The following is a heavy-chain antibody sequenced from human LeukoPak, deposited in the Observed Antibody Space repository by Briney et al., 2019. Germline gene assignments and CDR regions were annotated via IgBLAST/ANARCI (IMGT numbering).Heavy chain of an antibody. CDR3: ARKYSGSQGAFDI. V-gene: IGHV1-69*04. Sequence: SVKVSCKASGGTFSSYAISWVRQAPGQGLEWMGRIIPILGIANYAQKFQGRVTITADKSTSTAYMELSSLRSEDTAVYYCARKYSGSQGAFDIWGQGTMVTVSS. CDR1: GGTFSSYA. D-gene: IGHD1-26*01. J-gene: IGHJ3*02. CDR2: IIPILGIA.